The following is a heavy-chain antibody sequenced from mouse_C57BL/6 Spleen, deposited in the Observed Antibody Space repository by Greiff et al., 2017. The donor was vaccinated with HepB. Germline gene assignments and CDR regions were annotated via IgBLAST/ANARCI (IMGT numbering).Heavy chain of an antibody. J-gene: IGHJ4*01. Sequence: VQLQESGAELVRPGTSVKVSCKASGYAFTNYLIEWVKQRPGQGLEWIGVINPGSGNTNYNEKFKGKATLTADKSSSTAYMQLSSLTSEDYAVYVCARSPTGGAMDYWGQGTSVTVSS. V-gene: IGHV1-54*01. CDR3: ARSPTGGAMDY. CDR1: GYAFTNYL. CDR2: INPGSGNT. D-gene: IGHD1-1*01.